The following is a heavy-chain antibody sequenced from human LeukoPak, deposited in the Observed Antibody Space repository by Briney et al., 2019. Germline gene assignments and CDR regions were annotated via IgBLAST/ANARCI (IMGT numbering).Heavy chain of an antibody. J-gene: IGHJ4*02. CDR1: GFSFSDFA. Sequence: PGGSLRLSCKASGFSFSDFAMSWVRQAPGKGLEWVSTMTGSGDTTYYADSVKGRFTVSRDNSDNTLYLHMNSLRAEDTAVYFCANPDSSGFYFSMRFDFWGQGTLVTVSS. V-gene: IGHV3-23*01. CDR2: MTGSGDTT. CDR3: ANPDSSGFYFSMRFDF. D-gene: IGHD3-22*01.